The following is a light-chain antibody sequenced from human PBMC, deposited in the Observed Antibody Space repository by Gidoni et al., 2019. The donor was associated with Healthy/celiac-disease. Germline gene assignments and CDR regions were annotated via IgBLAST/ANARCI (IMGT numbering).Light chain of an antibody. CDR1: QSVSSSY. Sequence: EIVLTQYPGTLSLSPGARATLSCRVSQSVSSSYLAWYQQKPGQAPRLLIYCASSRVTGIPDMFSGSGSGTDFTLTISRLEPEDFSVYYCQQYGSSPWTFGQGTKVEIK. CDR2: CAS. J-gene: IGKJ1*01. V-gene: IGKV3-20*01. CDR3: QQYGSSPWT.